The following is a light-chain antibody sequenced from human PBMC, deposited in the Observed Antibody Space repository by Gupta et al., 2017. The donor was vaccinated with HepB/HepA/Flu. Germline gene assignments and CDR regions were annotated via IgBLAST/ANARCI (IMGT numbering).Light chain of an antibody. Sequence: DIQMTQFPSSVSASVGDRVTITCRASQDISRYLAWYQQKPGEAPRLLIYHASILQSGVPSRFSGSGFGTDFTLTINSLQPEDSATYYCLPPDSFPRSFGLGTKLEIK. V-gene: IGKV1-12*01. CDR3: LPPDSFPRS. J-gene: IGKJ2*04. CDR2: HAS. CDR1: QDISRY.